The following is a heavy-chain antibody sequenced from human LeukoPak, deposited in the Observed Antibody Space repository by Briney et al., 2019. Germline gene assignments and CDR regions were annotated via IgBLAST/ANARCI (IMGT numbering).Heavy chain of an antibody. CDR3: ARPIAVAGTTWFDP. Sequence: ASVKVSCKASGYTFTGYYMHWVRQAPGQGLERMGRINPNSGGTNYAQKFQGRVTMTRDTSISTAYMELSRLRSDDTAVYYCARPIAVAGTTWFDPWGQGTLVTVSS. J-gene: IGHJ5*02. CDR2: INPNSGGT. CDR1: GYTFTGYY. D-gene: IGHD6-19*01. V-gene: IGHV1-2*06.